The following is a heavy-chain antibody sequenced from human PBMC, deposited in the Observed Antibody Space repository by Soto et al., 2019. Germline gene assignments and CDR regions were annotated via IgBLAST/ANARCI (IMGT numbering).Heavy chain of an antibody. CDR1: GFTFSSYG. D-gene: IGHD1-1*01. V-gene: IGHV3-33*01. CDR3: ARDGVPKLDRNSDYYMDV. CDR2: IWYDGSNK. J-gene: IGHJ6*03. Sequence: QVQLVESGGGVVQPGRSLRLSCAASGFTFSSYGMHWVRQAPGKGLEWVAVIWYDGSNKYYADSVKGRFTISRDNSKNPLYLQMNSLRAEDTAVYYCARDGVPKLDRNSDYYMDVWGKGTTVTVSS.